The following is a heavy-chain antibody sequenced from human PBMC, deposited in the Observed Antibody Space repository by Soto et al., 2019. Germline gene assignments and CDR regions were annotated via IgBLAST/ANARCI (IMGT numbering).Heavy chain of an antibody. V-gene: IGHV3-23*01. J-gene: IGHJ4*02. CDR3: AKDKMEQWLVGGYYDY. D-gene: IGHD6-19*01. CDR2: TIDSGGRS. CDR1: GFTFSSHA. Sequence: EVQLLESGGGLVQPGGFLRLSCAASGFTFSSHAMSWVRQAPGKGLEWVSSTIDSGGRSYHADSVRGRFTISRDNSKNTLYLQMNSLRAADTAIYYCAKDKMEQWLVGGYYDYWGQGALVTVSS.